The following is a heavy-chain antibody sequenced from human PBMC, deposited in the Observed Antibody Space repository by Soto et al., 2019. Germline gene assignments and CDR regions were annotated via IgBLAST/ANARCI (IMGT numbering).Heavy chain of an antibody. Sequence: EVQLLESGGGLVQPGGSLRLSCAASGFTFSSYAMSWVRQAPGKGLEWVSAISGSCGSTYYADSVKGRFTISRDNSKNTLDLQMNSLSAEEAAVYYCANDLGADSYYYGMAFWGRGTTVTFSS. J-gene: IGHJ6*02. V-gene: IGHV3-23*01. CDR3: ANDLGADSYYYGMAF. CDR1: GFTFSSYA. CDR2: ISGSCGST.